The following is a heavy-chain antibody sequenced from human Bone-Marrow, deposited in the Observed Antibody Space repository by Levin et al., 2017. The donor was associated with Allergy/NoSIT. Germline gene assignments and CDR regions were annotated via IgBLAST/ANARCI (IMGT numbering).Heavy chain of an antibody. Sequence: SETLSLTCAVYGGSFSGYYWSWIRQPPGKGLEWIGEINHSGSTNYNPSLKSRVTISVDTSKNQFSLKLSSVTAADTAVYYCARGPRGRPRVRGVIIIGAFDIWGQGTMVTVSS. D-gene: IGHD3-10*01. CDR1: GGSFSGYY. J-gene: IGHJ3*02. V-gene: IGHV4-34*01. CDR2: INHSGST. CDR3: ARGPRGRPRVRGVIIIGAFDI.